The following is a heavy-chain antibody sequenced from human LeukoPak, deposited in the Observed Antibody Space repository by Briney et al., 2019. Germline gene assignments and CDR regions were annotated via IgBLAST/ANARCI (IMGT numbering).Heavy chain of an antibody. Sequence: ASVKVSCKASGYTFTSYYMHWVRQAPGQGLEWMGGIIPIFGTANYAQKFQGRVTITADESTSTAYMELSSLRSEDTAVYYCATAANYDYVWGSYRDRPYYFDYWGQGTLVTVSS. CDR1: GYTFTSYY. CDR3: ATAANYDYVWGSYRDRPYYFDY. D-gene: IGHD3-16*02. J-gene: IGHJ4*02. CDR2: IIPIFGTA. V-gene: IGHV1-69*13.